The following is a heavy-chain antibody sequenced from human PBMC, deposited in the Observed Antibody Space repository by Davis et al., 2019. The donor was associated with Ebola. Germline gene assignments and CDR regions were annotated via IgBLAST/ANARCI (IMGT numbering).Heavy chain of an antibody. V-gene: IGHV3-21*04. J-gene: IGHJ4*02. CDR2: ISSSSSYI. D-gene: IGHD1-26*01. CDR3: AKSIVGGGIDY. CDR1: GFTFSSYS. Sequence: GSLRLSCAASGFTFSSYSMNWVRQAPGKGLEWVSSISSSSSYIYYADSVKGRFTISRDNAKNSLYLQMNSLRAEDTAVYYCAKSIVGGGIDYWGQGTLVTVSS.